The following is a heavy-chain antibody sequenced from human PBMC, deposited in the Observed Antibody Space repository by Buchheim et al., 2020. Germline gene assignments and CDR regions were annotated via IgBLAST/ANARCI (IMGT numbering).Heavy chain of an antibody. V-gene: IGHV3-48*01. CDR1: GFTFSSYS. Sequence: EVQLVESGGGLVQPGGSLRLSCAASGFTFSSYSMNWVRQAPGKGLEWVSYISSSSSTIYYVDSVKGRFTISRDNAKNALSLQMNSLRAEDTAVYYCARDPTGYYYYYGMDVWGQGTT. D-gene: IGHD4-11*01. J-gene: IGHJ6*02. CDR2: ISSSSSTI. CDR3: ARDPTGYYYYYGMDV.